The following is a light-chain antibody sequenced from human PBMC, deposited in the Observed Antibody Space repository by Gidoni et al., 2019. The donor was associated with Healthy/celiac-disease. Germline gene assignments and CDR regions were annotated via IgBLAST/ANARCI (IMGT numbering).Light chain of an antibody. CDR1: SSNIGINY. Sequence: QSVLTQSPSASGTPGHRVTISGSGSSSNIGINYVYWYQQLPGTAPKLLIYRNNQRPSGVPDRFSGYKSGTSASLAISGLRSEDEADYYCAAWDDSLSGPVFGGGTKLTVL. CDR2: RNN. CDR3: AAWDDSLSGPV. V-gene: IGLV1-47*01. J-gene: IGLJ2*01.